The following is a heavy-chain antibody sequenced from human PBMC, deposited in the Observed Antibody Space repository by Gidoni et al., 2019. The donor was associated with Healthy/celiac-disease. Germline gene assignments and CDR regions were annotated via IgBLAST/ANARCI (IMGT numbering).Heavy chain of an antibody. Sequence: EVQLVESGGGLVQPGGSLRPSCAASGLTFGGLYMNWVRQAPGKGLEWVSYIRSSISTIYYADSVKGRFTISRDNAKNSLYLQMNSLRAEDTAVYYCARVEPTVTTSLYYYGMDVWGQGTTVTVSS. CDR3: ARVEPTVTTSLYYYGMDV. V-gene: IGHV3-48*01. CDR1: GLTFGGLY. D-gene: IGHD4-17*01. CDR2: IRSSISTI. J-gene: IGHJ6*02.